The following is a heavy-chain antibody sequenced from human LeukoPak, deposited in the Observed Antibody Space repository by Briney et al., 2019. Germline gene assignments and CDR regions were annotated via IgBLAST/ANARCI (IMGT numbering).Heavy chain of an antibody. Sequence: GGSLRLSCAASGFTFSTYWMHWVRQAPGKGLLWVSRINTDGSITNYADSVKGRFTISRDNAKNTLYLQLNSLKTEDTAVYYCTTGPGAASNWGQGTLVTVSS. CDR1: GFTFSTYW. CDR3: TTGPGAASN. V-gene: IGHV3-74*01. CDR2: INTDGSIT. J-gene: IGHJ4*02. D-gene: IGHD3-10*01.